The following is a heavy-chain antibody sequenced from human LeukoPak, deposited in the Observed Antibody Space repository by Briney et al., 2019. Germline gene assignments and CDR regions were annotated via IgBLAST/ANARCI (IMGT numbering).Heavy chain of an antibody. CDR1: GFTFSSYS. V-gene: IGHV3-21*01. J-gene: IGHJ4*02. CDR2: ISSSSSYI. Sequence: GGSLRLSCAASGFTFSSYSMNWVRQAPGKGLEWVSSISSSSSYIYYADSAKGRFAISRDNAKNSLYLQMNSLRAEDTAVYYCARDYYGDPIDYWGQGTLVTVSS. CDR3: ARDYYGDPIDY. D-gene: IGHD4-17*01.